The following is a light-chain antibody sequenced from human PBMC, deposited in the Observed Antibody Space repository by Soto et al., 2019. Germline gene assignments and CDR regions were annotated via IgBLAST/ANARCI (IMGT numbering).Light chain of an antibody. CDR1: SSDVGGYNR. J-gene: IGLJ1*01. CDR3: TSYATGSAYV. V-gene: IGLV2-18*02. Sequence: SLLTQPPSVSGSAGQSVTISCNRTSSDVGGYNRVSWYQQPPGKAPKLLIYDVSNRPSGGSTRFSGSKSGNTASLTISGLQAEDEADYYCTSYATGSAYVFGPGTKVTVL. CDR2: DVS.